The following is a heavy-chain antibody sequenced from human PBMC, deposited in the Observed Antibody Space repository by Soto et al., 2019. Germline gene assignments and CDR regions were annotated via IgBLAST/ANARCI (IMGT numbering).Heavy chain of an antibody. CDR2: INHSGSA. CDR3: ARGLITGSHYSGGWYYFDS. V-gene: IGHV4-39*07. Sequence: SETLSLTCTVSGGSISSSSYYWGWIRQPPGKGLQWIGQINHSGSAYYNPSLKSRVTISVHTSNSQFSLELSSVTAADTAVYYCARGLITGSHYSGGWYYFDSWGQGTQVTVSS. CDR1: GGSISSSSYY. J-gene: IGHJ4*02. D-gene: IGHD6-19*01.